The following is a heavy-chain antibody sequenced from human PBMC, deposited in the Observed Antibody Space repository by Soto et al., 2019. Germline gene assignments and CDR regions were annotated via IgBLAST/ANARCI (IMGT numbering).Heavy chain of an antibody. Sequence: SETLSLTCAVSGGSISSGGYSWSWIRQPPGKGLEWIGYIYHSGSTYYNPSLKSRVTISVDTSKNQFSLKLSSVTAADTAVYYCARHKTYYDILTGYYYFDYWGQGTLVTVSS. V-gene: IGHV4-30-2*01. CDR3: ARHKTYYDILTGYYYFDY. CDR1: GGSISSGGYS. D-gene: IGHD3-9*01. J-gene: IGHJ4*02. CDR2: IYHSGST.